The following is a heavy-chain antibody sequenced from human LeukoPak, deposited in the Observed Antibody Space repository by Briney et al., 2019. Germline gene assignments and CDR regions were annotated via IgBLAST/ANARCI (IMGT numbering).Heavy chain of an antibody. J-gene: IGHJ6*03. CDR2: TNWDGAST. CDR1: GFTFSSYE. CDR3: GRVYCSTTSCYDYYDYYMDV. D-gene: IGHD2-2*01. V-gene: IGHV3-20*04. Sequence: VGSLRLSCAASGFTFSSYEMNWVRHVPGKGLEWVSGTNWDGASTGYADSVKGRFTISRDNVKNFLYLQMNSLRVEDTALYFCGRVYCSTTSCYDYYDYYMDVWGKGTTFTVSS.